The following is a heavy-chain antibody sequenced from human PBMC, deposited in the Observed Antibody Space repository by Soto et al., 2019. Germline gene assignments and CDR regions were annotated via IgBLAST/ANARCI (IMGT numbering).Heavy chain of an antibody. Sequence: PGGSLRLSCAASGFTFSNAWMSWVRQAPGKGLEWVGRIKSKTDGGTTDYAAPVKGRFTISRDDSKNTLYLQMNSLKTEDTAVYYCTTLSYTYYDFWSGYYNRYYGMDVWGQGTTVTVSS. J-gene: IGHJ6*02. D-gene: IGHD3-3*01. V-gene: IGHV3-15*01. CDR3: TTLSYTYYDFWSGYYNRYYGMDV. CDR1: GFTFSNAW. CDR2: IKSKTDGGTT.